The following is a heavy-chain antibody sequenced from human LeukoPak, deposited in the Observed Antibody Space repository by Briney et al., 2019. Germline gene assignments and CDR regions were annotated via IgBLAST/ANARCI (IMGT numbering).Heavy chain of an antibody. CDR2: MNPNSGNT. CDR1: GGTFSSYA. J-gene: IGHJ3*02. CDR3: ARAKGIVPAARDAFDI. Sequence: ASVKVSCKASGGTFSSYAISWVRQATGQGLEWMGWMNPNSGNTGYAQKFQGRVTITRNASISTAYMELSSLRSEDTAVYYCARAKGIVPAARDAFDIWGQGTMVTVSS. D-gene: IGHD2-2*01. V-gene: IGHV1-8*03.